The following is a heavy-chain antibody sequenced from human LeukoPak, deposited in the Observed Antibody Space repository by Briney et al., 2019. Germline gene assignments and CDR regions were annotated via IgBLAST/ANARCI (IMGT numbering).Heavy chain of an antibody. V-gene: IGHV1-24*01. CDR3: ATTLGYCSSTSCFGLDY. J-gene: IGHJ4*02. CDR2: FDPEDGET. D-gene: IGHD2-2*01. CDR1: GYTLTELS. Sequence: ASVKVSCKVSGYTLTELSMHWVRQAPGKGLEWMGGFDPEDGETVYAQKFQGRVTMTEDTFTDTAYMELSSLRSEDTAVYYCATTLGYCSSTSCFGLDYWGQGTLVTASS.